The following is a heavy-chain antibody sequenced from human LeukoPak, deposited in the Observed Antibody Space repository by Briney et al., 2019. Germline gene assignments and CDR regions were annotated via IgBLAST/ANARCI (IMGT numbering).Heavy chain of an antibody. Sequence: ASVKVSCKASGYTFTSYDINWVRQATGQGLEWMGWMNPNSGNTGYAQKFQGRVTMTRDMSTSTVYMELSSLRSEDTAVYYCAIGYCRGGSCDDEPGDAFDIWGQGTMVAVSS. CDR2: MNPNSGNT. CDR1: GYTFTSYD. V-gene: IGHV1-8*01. D-gene: IGHD2-15*01. CDR3: AIGYCRGGSCDDEPGDAFDI. J-gene: IGHJ3*02.